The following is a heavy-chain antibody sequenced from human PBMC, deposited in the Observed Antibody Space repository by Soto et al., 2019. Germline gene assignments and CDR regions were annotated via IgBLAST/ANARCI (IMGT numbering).Heavy chain of an antibody. J-gene: IGHJ5*02. V-gene: IGHV4-31*03. CDR3: ARTIFGVVKNNWFDP. CDR1: GGSISSGGYY. CDR2: IYYSGST. D-gene: IGHD3-3*01. Sequence: PSETLSLTCTVSGGSISSGGYYWSWIRQHPGKGLEWIGYIYYSGSTYYNPSLKSRVTISVDTSKNQFSLKLSSVTAADTAVYYCARTIFGVVKNNWFDPWGQGTLVTVLL.